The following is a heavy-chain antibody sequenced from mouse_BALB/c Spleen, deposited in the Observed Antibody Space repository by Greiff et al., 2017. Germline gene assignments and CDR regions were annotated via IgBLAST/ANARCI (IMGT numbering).Heavy chain of an antibody. CDR3: ARVSYDYDWYFDV. J-gene: IGHJ1*01. Sequence: QVQLKESGAELARPGASVKLSCKASGYTFTSYWMQWVKQRPGQGLEWIGAIYPGDGDTRYTQKFKGKATLTADKSSSTAYMQLSSLASEDSAVYYCARVSYDYDWYFDVWGAGTTVTVSS. D-gene: IGHD2-4*01. CDR1: GYTFTSYW. CDR2: IYPGDGDT. V-gene: IGHV1-87*01.